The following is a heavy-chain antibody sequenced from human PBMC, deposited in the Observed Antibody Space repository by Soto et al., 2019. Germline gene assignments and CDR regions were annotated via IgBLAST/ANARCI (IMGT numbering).Heavy chain of an antibody. CDR3: ARDRGSSDHPDYYYYGMAV. J-gene: IGHJ6*02. D-gene: IGHD6-6*01. CDR2: ISAYNGNT. Sequence: QVQLVQSGAEVKKPGASVKVSCKASGYTFTSYGISWVRQAPEQGLAWMGWISAYNGNTNYAQKLQGRVTMTTDASTSTAYMELRSLRSDDTAVYYCARDRGSSDHPDYYYYGMAVWGQGSTVIVSS. V-gene: IGHV1-18*01. CDR1: GYTFTSYG.